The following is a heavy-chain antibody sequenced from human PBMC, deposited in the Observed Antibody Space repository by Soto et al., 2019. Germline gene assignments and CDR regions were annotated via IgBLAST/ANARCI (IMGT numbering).Heavy chain of an antibody. CDR2: IIPIFGTA. V-gene: IGHV1-69*13. J-gene: IGHJ6*02. CDR3: ARNGVCSSTSCYAGVYYYYGMDV. CDR1: GGTFSSYA. Sequence: GASVKVSCKASGGTFSSYAISWVRQAPGQGLEWMGGIIPIFGTANYAQKFQGRVTITADESTSTAYMELSSLRSEDTAVYYCARNGVCSSTSCYAGVYYYYGMDVWGQGTTVTV. D-gene: IGHD2-2*01.